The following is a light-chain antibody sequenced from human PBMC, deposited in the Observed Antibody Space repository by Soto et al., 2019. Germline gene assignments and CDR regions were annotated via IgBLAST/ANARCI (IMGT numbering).Light chain of an antibody. J-gene: IGKJ4*01. CDR3: EQANSFPFT. Sequence: DIQMTQSPSSVSASVGDRVTITCRASQGISSWLAWYQQKPGKAPKLLIYAASSLQSGVPSRLSRTGSGTDFTLTITSLQPDDFAPYYGEQANSFPFTFGGGTKVEIK. CDR1: QGISSW. CDR2: AAS. V-gene: IGKV1-12*02.